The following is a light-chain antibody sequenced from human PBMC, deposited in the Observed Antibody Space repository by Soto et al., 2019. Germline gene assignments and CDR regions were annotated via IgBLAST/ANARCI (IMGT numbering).Light chain of an antibody. CDR3: QQLNSYPIT. CDR2: AAS. V-gene: IGKV1-9*01. Sequence: DIQLTQSPSFLSASVGDRVTITCRASQGISSHLAWYQQEPGKAPKLLIYAASTLHSGVTSRFSGSGSGTEFTLTVSSLQPEDFASYYCQQLNSYPITVGQGTRLEMK. CDR1: QGISSH. J-gene: IGKJ5*01.